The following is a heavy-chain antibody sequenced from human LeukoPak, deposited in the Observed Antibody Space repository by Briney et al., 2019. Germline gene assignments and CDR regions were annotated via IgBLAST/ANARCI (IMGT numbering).Heavy chain of an antibody. D-gene: IGHD6-19*01. J-gene: IGHJ4*02. CDR1: GFTFSSYW. Sequence: GGSLRLSCAASGFTFSSYWMSWVRQAPGKGLEWVANIKQDGSEKYYVDSVKGRFTISRDNAKNSLYLQMNSLRAEDTAMYYCARDQGSGWYNYWGQGTLVTVSS. V-gene: IGHV3-7*03. CDR2: IKQDGSEK. CDR3: ARDQGSGWYNY.